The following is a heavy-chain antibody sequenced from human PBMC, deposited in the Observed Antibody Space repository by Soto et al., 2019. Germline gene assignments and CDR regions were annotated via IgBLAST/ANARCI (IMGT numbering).Heavy chain of an antibody. CDR2: IYYNGNP. CDR1: GGSINRGGYY. J-gene: IGHJ3*01. D-gene: IGHD2-2*01. CDR3: AREAPAASDAFDV. V-gene: IGHV4-31*03. Sequence: TSETLSLTCSVSGGSINRGGYYWSWIRQHPGNGLEWIGYIYYNGNPYYNPSLKSRVNISIDTSRNQFSLKLTSVTAADTAVYYCAREAPAASDAFDVWGQGTMVTVSS.